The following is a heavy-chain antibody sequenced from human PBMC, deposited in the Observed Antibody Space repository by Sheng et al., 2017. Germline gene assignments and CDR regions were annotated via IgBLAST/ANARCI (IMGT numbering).Heavy chain of an antibody. CDR3: ARVRENDSSGYYFAYYYYYMDV. J-gene: IGHJ6*03. Sequence: QVQLVESGGGLVKPGGSLRLSCAASGFTFSDYYMSWIRQAPGKGLEWVSYISSSSSYTNYADSVKGRFTISRDNAKNSLYLQMNSLRAEDTAVYYCARVRENDSSGYYFAYYYYYMDVWGKGTTVTVSS. V-gene: IGHV3-11*05. CDR1: GFTFSDYY. CDR2: ISSSSSYT. D-gene: IGHD3-22*01.